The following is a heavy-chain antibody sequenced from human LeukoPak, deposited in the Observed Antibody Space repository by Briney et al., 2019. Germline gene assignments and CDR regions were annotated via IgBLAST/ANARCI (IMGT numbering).Heavy chain of an antibody. CDR1: GGSISSGGYS. CDR3: ARVSDYYGSGSSSFDY. D-gene: IGHD3-10*01. V-gene: IGHV4-30-2*01. J-gene: IGHJ4*02. CDR2: IYHSGST. Sequence: SETLSLTCAVSGGSISSGGYSWSWIRQPPGKGLEWIGYIYHSGSTYYNPSLKSRVTISVDTSKNQFSLKLSSVTAADTAVYYCARVSDYYGSGSSSFDYWGQGTLVTVSS.